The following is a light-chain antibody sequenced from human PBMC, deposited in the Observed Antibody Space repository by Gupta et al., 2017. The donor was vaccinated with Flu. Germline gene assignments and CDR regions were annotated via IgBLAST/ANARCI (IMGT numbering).Light chain of an antibody. CDR1: QSVLYSSNNKNY. V-gene: IGKV4-1*01. Sequence: DIVMTQSPDSLAVSLGERATINCKSSQSVLYSSNNKNYLAWYQQKPGQPPKLLIYWASTRESGVPDRFSGSGSGTXFTLTIXTLQAEDVAVYYCQQYHSIPYTFGXGTKLEIK. CDR3: QQYHSIPYT. J-gene: IGKJ2*01. CDR2: WAS.